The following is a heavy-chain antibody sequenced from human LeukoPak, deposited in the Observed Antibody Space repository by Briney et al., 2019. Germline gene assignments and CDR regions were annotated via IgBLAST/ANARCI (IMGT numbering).Heavy chain of an antibody. V-gene: IGHV3-23*01. J-gene: IGHJ4*02. CDR2: TSGSSDIT. Sequence: GGSLRLSCAASGFTFSRYAISWVRRAPGRGREWVAVTSGSSDITYYADSVKGRFTISRDNSKNTLYLHMNSLRADDTAVYHCARDRRLDCATTTCYLFDFWGQGTLVTVSS. D-gene: IGHD2-2*01. CDR1: GFTFSRYA. CDR3: ARDRRLDCATTTCYLFDF.